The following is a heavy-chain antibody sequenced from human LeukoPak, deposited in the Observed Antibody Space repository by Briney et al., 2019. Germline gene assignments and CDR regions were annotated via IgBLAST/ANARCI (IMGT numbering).Heavy chain of an antibody. V-gene: IGHV3-30*04. CDR2: ISYDGSNK. J-gene: IGHJ4*02. D-gene: IGHD3/OR15-3a*01. CDR3: AKVPLRTSWTFDY. Sequence: GGSLRLSCAASGFTFSSYAMHWVRQAPGKGLEWVAVISYDGSNKYYADSVKGRFTISRDNSKNTLYLQMNSLRAEDTAVYYCAKVPLRTSWTFDYWGQGTLVTVSS. CDR1: GFTFSSYA.